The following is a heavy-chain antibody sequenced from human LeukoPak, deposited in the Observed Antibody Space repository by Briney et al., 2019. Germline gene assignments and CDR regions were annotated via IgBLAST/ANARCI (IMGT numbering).Heavy chain of an antibody. J-gene: IGHJ6*02. CDR2: ISWNSGSI. V-gene: IGHV3-9*01. CDR3: AVLFPGHSSSRYYYYYYYGMDV. Sequence: PGGSLRLSCAASGFTFDDYAMPWVRQAPGKGLEWVSGISWNSGSIGYADSVKGRFTISRDNAKNSLYLQMNSLRAEDTALYYCAVLFPGHSSSRYYYYYYYGMDVWGQGTTVTVSS. D-gene: IGHD6-13*01. CDR1: GFTFDDYA.